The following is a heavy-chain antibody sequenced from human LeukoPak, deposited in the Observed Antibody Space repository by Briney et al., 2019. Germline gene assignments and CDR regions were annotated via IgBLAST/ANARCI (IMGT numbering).Heavy chain of an antibody. Sequence: ASVKVSCKASGYTFTSYAMHWVRQAPGQRLEWMGWSNAGNGNTKYSQEFQGRVTITRDTSASTAYMELSSLRSEDMAVYYCATIYDSSGYYGYFDYWGQGTLVTVSS. CDR3: ATIYDSSGYYGYFDY. CDR2: SNAGNGNT. CDR1: GYTFTSYA. J-gene: IGHJ4*02. V-gene: IGHV1-3*02. D-gene: IGHD3-22*01.